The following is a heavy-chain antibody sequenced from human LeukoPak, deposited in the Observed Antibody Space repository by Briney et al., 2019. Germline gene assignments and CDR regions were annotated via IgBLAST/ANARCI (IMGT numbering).Heavy chain of an antibody. J-gene: IGHJ4*02. D-gene: IGHD3-10*01. CDR3: ARGSGLVGGVPFDH. V-gene: IGHV3-21*01. CDR2: ISSSSSYI. CDR1: GFTFSSYS. Sequence: PGGSLRLCCAASGFTFSSYSMNWVRQAPGKGVEWVSSISSSSSYIYYADSVKGRVTISRDNAKNSLYLQMNSLRAEDTAVYNCARGSGLVGGVPFDHWGQGTLVTVSS.